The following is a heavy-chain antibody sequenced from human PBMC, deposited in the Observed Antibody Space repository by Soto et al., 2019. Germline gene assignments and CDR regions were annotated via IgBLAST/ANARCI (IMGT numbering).Heavy chain of an antibody. CDR3: ARAVVVVTATLFDP. J-gene: IGHJ5*02. Sequence: ASVKVSCKASGGTFSSYAISWVRQAPGQGLEWMGGIIPIFGTANYAQKFQGRVTITADESTSTAYMELSSPRSEDTAVYYCARAVVVVTATLFDPWGQGTLVTVSS. D-gene: IGHD2-21*02. CDR2: IIPIFGTA. V-gene: IGHV1-69*13. CDR1: GGTFSSYA.